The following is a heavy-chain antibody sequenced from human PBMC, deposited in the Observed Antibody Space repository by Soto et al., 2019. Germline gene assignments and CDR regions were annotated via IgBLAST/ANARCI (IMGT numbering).Heavy chain of an antibody. CDR1: GYAFTSYG. CDR3: VLEPYSTGYYMDV. Sequence: EASVKVSCKSSGYAFTSYGISWVRQAPGQGLEWMGWISAYNGNTNYAQKLQGRVTMTTDTSTSTAYMELRSLRSDDTAVYYCVLEPYSTGYYMDVWGKGTTVTVSS. D-gene: IGHD1-1*01. V-gene: IGHV1-18*01. J-gene: IGHJ6*03. CDR2: ISAYNGNT.